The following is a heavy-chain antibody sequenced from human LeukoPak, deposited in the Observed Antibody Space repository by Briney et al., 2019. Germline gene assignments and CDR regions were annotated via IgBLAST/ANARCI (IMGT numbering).Heavy chain of an antibody. J-gene: IGHJ4*02. V-gene: IGHV4-34*01. D-gene: IGHD3-22*01. CDR2: INHSGST. CDR1: GGSFSGYY. CDR3: ARGPFRFYYDSSGSGFDY. Sequence: PSETLSLTCAVYGGSFSGYYWSWIRQPPGKGLGWIGEINHSGSTNYNPSLKSRVTISVDTSKNQFSLKLSSVTAADTAVYYCARGPFRFYYDSSGSGFDYWGQGTLVTVSS.